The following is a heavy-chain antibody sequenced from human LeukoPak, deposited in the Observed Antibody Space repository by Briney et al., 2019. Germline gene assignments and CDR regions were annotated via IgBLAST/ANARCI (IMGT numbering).Heavy chain of an antibody. CDR3: ARPQNVLLWFGELFFGMNV. D-gene: IGHD3-10*01. CDR1: GFTFSSYG. J-gene: IGHJ6*02. CDR2: ISYDGSNK. V-gene: IGHV3-30*03. Sequence: GRSLRLSCAASGFTFSSYGMHWVRQAPGKGLEWVAVISYDGSNKYYADSVKGRFTISRDNSKNMLYLQMNSLRAEDTAVYYCARPQNVLLWFGELFFGMNVWGQGTTVTVSS.